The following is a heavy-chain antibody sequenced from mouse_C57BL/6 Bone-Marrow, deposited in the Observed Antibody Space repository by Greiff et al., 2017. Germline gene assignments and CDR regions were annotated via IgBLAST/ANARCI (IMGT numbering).Heavy chain of an antibody. D-gene: IGHD1-1*01. CDR1: GFSLTSYG. CDR2: IWSGGST. Sequence: QVQLQQSGPGLVQPSQSLSITCTVSGFSLTSYGVHWVRQSPGKGLEWLGVIWSGGSTDYKAAFISRLSISKDNSKSQVFFKMNSLQADDTAIYYCARNECYYGSSYGYFDVWGTGTTVTVSS. V-gene: IGHV2-2*01. CDR3: ARNECYYGSSYGYFDV. J-gene: IGHJ1*03.